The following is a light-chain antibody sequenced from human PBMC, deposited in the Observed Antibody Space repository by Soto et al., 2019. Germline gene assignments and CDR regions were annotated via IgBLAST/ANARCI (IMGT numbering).Light chain of an antibody. J-gene: IGKJ5*01. Sequence: EIVLTQSPGTLSLSPGERATLSCRASQSVRTKLAWYQQKPGQAPRLLIYGASSRATGIPDRFSGSGSGTDFTLTISRVEPEDFAVYYCQQYDTSPRVTFGQGTRLEIK. CDR2: GAS. CDR3: QQYDTSPRVT. CDR1: QSVRTK. V-gene: IGKV3-20*01.